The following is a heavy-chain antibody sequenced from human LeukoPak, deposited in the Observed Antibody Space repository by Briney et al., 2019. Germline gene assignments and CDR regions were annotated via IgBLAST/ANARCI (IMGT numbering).Heavy chain of an antibody. CDR3: ARGRSGVVAAQLDY. Sequence: ASVKVSCKASGYTFTSYGISWVRQAPGQGREWMGWIIPYNGNTNYAQKLQGRVTITTDTSTSTAYMELRSLRSDDTAVYYCARGRSGVVAAQLDYWGQGTLVTVSS. CDR1: GYTFTSYG. V-gene: IGHV1-18*01. CDR2: IIPYNGNT. J-gene: IGHJ4*02. D-gene: IGHD2-15*01.